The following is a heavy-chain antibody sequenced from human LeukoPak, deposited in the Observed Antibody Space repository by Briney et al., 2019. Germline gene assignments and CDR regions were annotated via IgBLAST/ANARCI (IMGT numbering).Heavy chain of an antibody. CDR3: VRQQTPHGNFDY. J-gene: IGHJ4*02. CDR2: IGTAGDT. V-gene: IGHV3-13*01. CDR1: GFTFSNHA. Sequence: GGSLRLSCATSGFTFSNHAMHWVRQATGKGLEWVSAIGTAGDTFYPGTVKGRFTISRENAKNSLSLQMNSLRAEDTAVYYCVRQQTPHGNFDYWGQGTLVTVSS. D-gene: IGHD1-26*01.